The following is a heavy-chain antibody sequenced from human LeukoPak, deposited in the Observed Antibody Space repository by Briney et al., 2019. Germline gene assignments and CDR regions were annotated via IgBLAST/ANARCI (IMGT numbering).Heavy chain of an antibody. D-gene: IGHD1-26*01. Sequence: GGSLRLSCAASGFTFSSYWMSWVRQAPGKGLEWVANIKEDGSEKRDVDSGKGPFTIARDNAKNSLYLQMNSLRVEDTAVYYCVRDKLVGPSRLDHWGQGTLVTVSS. J-gene: IGHJ4*02. CDR3: VRDKLVGPSRLDH. CDR1: GFTFSSYW. V-gene: IGHV3-7*01. CDR2: IKEDGSEK.